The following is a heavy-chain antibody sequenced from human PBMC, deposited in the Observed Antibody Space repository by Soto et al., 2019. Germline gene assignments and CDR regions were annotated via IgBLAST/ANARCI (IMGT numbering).Heavy chain of an antibody. CDR1: GFTLSGVD. CDR3: AKGGWYTSSSRSDC. J-gene: IGHJ4*02. V-gene: IGHV3-30*18. Sequence: QVQLVESGGGVVQPGTSLRLSCSASGFTLSGVDMHWVRQAPGKVLEWVAVMSYDGRNQYYADSVKGRFTVSRDSSKSTLYLQMNSLRTEDAAVYYCAKGGWYTSSSRSDCWGQGTLVTVSS. CDR2: MSYDGRNQ. D-gene: IGHD6-6*01.